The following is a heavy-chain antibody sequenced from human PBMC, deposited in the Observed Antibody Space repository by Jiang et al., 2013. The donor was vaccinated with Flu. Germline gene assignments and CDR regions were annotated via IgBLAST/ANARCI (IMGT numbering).Heavy chain of an antibody. V-gene: IGHV3-33*01. Sequence: VQLVESGGGVVQPGRSLRLSCAASGFTFSAYGMHWVRQAPGKGLEWVALISSDDNKIYYADSLKGRFTISRDHSKDTLSLQMNSLRLEDTAVYYCAREKWRDGFKWGPFGATWGQGTLVTVSS. CDR1: GFTFSAYG. J-gene: IGHJ4*02. CDR3: AREKWRDGFKWGPFGAT. D-gene: IGHD5-24*01. CDR2: ISSDDNKI.